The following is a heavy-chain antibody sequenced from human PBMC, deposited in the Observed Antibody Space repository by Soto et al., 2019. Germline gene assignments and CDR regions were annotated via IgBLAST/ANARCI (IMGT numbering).Heavy chain of an antibody. V-gene: IGHV4-39*01. Sequence: QLQLQESGPGLVKPSETLSLTCSVSGGSISTSSYFWGWIRQPPGKGLEWVGAVHYSGSANYRSSLQSRITISVDTSQNQFSLRLRSVTAADTAVYYCARHRWGSGSYSGLLDFWGQGELVTVSS. CDR3: ARHRWGSGSYSGLLDF. D-gene: IGHD3-10*01. CDR2: VHYSGSA. J-gene: IGHJ4*02. CDR1: GGSISTSSYF.